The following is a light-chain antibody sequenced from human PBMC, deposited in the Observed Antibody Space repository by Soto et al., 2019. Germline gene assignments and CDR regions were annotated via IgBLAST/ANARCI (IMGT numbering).Light chain of an antibody. CDR2: GAS. J-gene: IGKJ1*01. CDR1: QSVSNNY. V-gene: IGKV3-20*01. Sequence: EILLTQSPGPLSFSPGERATLSYRASQSVSNNYLAWYQQKPGQAPRLLIYGASNRATGIPDRFSGSGSGTDFTLTISRLEPEDFAVYYCQQYGSSGTFGQGTKVDIK. CDR3: QQYGSSGT.